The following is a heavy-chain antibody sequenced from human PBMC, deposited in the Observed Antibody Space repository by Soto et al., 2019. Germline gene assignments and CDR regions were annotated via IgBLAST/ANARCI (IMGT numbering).Heavy chain of an antibody. J-gene: IGHJ3*02. CDR1: GGSISSSSYY. CDR3: ATLAAAGTSGLFDI. D-gene: IGHD6-13*01. CDR2: IYYSGST. V-gene: IGHV4-39*01. Sequence: PSETLSLTCXVSGGSISSSSYYWGWIRQPPGKGLEWIGSIYYSGSTYYNPSLKSRVTISVDTSKNQFSLKLSSVTAADTAVYYCATLAAAGTSGLFDIWGQGTMVTVSS.